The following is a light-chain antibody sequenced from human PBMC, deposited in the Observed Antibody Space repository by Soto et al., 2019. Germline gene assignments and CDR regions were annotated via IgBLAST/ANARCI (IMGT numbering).Light chain of an antibody. CDR2: EVR. J-gene: IGLJ3*02. V-gene: IGLV2-14*01. CDR1: NRDVGSYNL. CDR3: SSYTPTSPLG. Sequence: QSALTQPASVSGSPGQSITIACTGTNRDVGSYNLVSWYQQRPGEAPKLIISEVRNRPSGISYRFTGSKSGNTASLTISGLKAGDGAVNYCSSYTPTSPLGFGGGPKVPVL.